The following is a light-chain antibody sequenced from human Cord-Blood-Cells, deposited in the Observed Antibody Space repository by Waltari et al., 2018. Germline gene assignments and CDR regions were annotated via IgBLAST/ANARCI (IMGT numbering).Light chain of an antibody. CDR3: QSADSSGTYPV. Sequence: SYELTQPPSVSVSPGQTARITCSGDALPKQYAYWYQQKPGQAPVRGIDKDSERPSGIPERFSGSSSGTTVTLTISGVQAEDEADYYCQSADSSGTYPVFGGGTKLTVL. CDR1: ALPKQY. CDR2: KDS. J-gene: IGLJ3*02. V-gene: IGLV3-25*02.